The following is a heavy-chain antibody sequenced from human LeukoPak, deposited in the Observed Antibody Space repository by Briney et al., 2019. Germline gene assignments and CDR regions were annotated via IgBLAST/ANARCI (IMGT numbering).Heavy chain of an antibody. CDR3: AKGIRDSVWGSSLDC. J-gene: IGHJ4*02. CDR1: GFIFSNYG. CDR2: ISSSGGTT. V-gene: IGHV3-23*01. Sequence: GGSLRLSCAASGFIFSNYGMSWVRQAPGKGLEWVSGISSSGGTTYYADSVKGRFTISRDNSKNTLFLQMKSLRVEDTAVFYCAKGIRDSVWGSSLDCWGQGTLVTVSS. D-gene: IGHD3-16*01.